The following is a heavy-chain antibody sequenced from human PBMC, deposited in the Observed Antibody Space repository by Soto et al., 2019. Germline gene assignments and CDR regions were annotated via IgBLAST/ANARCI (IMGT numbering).Heavy chain of an antibody. CDR2: IYYSGIT. V-gene: IGHV4-31*03. Sequence: ASETLSLTCPVSGGSLSSGGYYWTWIRQHPGKGLEWIGYIYYSGITYYSPSLKSRVTISVDTSKNQFSLKLSSVTAADTAVYYCAREPLDWGQGTLVTVSS. CDR1: GGSLSSGGYY. J-gene: IGHJ4*02. CDR3: AREPLD.